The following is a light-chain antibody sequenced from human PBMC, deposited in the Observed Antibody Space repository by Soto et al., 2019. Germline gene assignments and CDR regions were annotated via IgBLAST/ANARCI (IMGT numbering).Light chain of an antibody. CDR3: MQGAHWPRT. V-gene: IGKV2-30*01. CDR1: QSLVYSGGNTY. Sequence: VVMTQSPLSLPVTLGQPASISCRSSQSLVYSGGNTYLNWFQQRPGQSPRRLIYKVSNRDSGVPERFSGSGSGTDFTLKISRVEAEDVGVYYCMQGAHWPRTFGQGTKVDIK. CDR2: KVS. J-gene: IGKJ1*01.